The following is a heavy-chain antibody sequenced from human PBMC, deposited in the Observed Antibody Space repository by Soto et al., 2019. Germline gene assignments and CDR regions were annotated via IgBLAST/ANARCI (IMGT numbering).Heavy chain of an antibody. D-gene: IGHD5-12*01. CDR3: AAGVSGYTSSYDY. V-gene: IGHV1-69*02. J-gene: IGHJ4*02. CDR1: GGTFSSYT. CDR2: IIPILGIA. Sequence: QVQLVQSGAEVKKPGSSVKVSCKASGGTFSSYTISWVRQAPGQGLEWMGRIIPILGIANYEQTFQGRVTITADKSTSTAYMELSSLRSEDTVVYYCAAGVSGYTSSYDYWGQGTLVTVSS.